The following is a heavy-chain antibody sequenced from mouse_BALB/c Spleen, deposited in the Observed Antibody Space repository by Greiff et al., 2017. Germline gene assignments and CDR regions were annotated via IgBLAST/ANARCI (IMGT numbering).Heavy chain of an antibody. CDR1: GYTFTSYW. Sequence: QVQLQQPGAELVKPGASVKLSCKASGYTFTSYWMHWVKQRPGQGLEWIGEIDPSDSYTNYNQKFKGKATLTVDKSSSTAYMQLSSLTSEDSAVYYCARRGYDYDAVIDYWGQGTSVTVSS. CDR2: IDPSDSYT. J-gene: IGHJ4*01. D-gene: IGHD2-4*01. V-gene: IGHV1-69*02. CDR3: ARRGYDYDAVIDY.